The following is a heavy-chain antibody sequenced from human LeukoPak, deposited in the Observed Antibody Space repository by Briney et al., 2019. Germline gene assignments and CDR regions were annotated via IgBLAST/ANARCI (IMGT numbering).Heavy chain of an antibody. Sequence: PSETLSLTCTVSGGSISSYYWSWIRQPPGKGLEWIGYIYHSGSTNYNPSLKSRVTISVDTSKNQFSLKLSSVTAADTAVYYCARDNDSSGYDAFDIWGQGTMVTVSS. CDR1: GGSISSYY. CDR3: ARDNDSSGYDAFDI. J-gene: IGHJ3*02. D-gene: IGHD3-22*01. V-gene: IGHV4-59*01. CDR2: IYHSGST.